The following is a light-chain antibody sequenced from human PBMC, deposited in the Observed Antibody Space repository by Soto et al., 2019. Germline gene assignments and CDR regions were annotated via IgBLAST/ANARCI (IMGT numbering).Light chain of an antibody. CDR3: QQLRSYPST. CDR2: AAS. V-gene: IGKV1-9*01. Sequence: IQLTQSPSSLSASVGDRVTITCRASQDISSSLAWYQQKPGKAPKLLIYAASILQSGVPSRFSGSGFGTDFTLPISSLQAEDFASYFCQQLRSYPSTFGGGTKVEIK. J-gene: IGKJ4*01. CDR1: QDISSS.